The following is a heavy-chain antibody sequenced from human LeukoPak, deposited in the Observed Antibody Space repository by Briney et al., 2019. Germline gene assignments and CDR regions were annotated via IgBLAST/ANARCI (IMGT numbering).Heavy chain of an antibody. Sequence: SETLSLTCTVSGGSISSSSYYWGWIRQPPGKGLEWIGSIYYSGSTYYNPSLKSRVTISVDTSKNQCSLKLSSVTAADTAVYYCASSILRLVRYYFDYWGQGTLVTVSS. CDR3: ASSILRLVRYYFDY. V-gene: IGHV4-39*07. J-gene: IGHJ4*02. CDR2: IYYSGST. CDR1: GGSISSSSYY. D-gene: IGHD2-21*01.